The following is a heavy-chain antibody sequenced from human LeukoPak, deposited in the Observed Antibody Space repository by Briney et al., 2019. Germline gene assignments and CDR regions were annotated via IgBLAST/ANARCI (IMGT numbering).Heavy chain of an antibody. J-gene: IGHJ4*02. CDR1: GFTFSSYA. Sequence: GGSLRLSCAASGFTFSSYAMSWVRQAPGKGLEWVSAISGSGGSTYYADSVKGRFTISRDNSKNTLYLQMNSLRAEDTAVYYCAIKDIVVVPAATPFDYWGQGTLVTVSS. CDR2: ISGSGGST. D-gene: IGHD2-2*02. CDR3: AIKDIVVVPAATPFDY. V-gene: IGHV3-23*01.